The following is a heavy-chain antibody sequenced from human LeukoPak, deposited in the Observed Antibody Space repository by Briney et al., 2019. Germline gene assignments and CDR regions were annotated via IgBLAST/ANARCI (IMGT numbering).Heavy chain of an antibody. J-gene: IGHJ4*02. CDR3: ARDPYITMVRGVIEGGYFDY. CDR1: GFTFSSYW. Sequence: GGSLRFSCAASGFTFSSYWMSWVRQAPGKGLEWVASIKQDGSEKYYVDSVKGRFTISRDNSKNTLYLQMNSLRAEDTAVYYCARDPYITMVRGVIEGGYFDYWGQGTLVTVSS. D-gene: IGHD3-10*01. V-gene: IGHV3-7*01. CDR2: IKQDGSEK.